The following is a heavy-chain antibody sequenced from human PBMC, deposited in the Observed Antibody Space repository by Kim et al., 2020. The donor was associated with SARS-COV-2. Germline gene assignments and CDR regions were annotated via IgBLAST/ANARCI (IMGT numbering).Heavy chain of an antibody. V-gene: IGHV3-49*04. D-gene: IGHD3-10*01. CDR1: GFTFGDYA. Sequence: GGSLRLSCTASGFTFGDYAMSWVRQAPGKGLEWVGFIRSKAYGGTTEYAASVKGRFTISRDDSKSIAYLQMNSLKTEDTAVYYCTTGGWGSGSYYNGYYYYYMDVWGKGTTVTVSS. J-gene: IGHJ6*03. CDR3: TTGGWGSGSYYNGYYYYYMDV. CDR2: IRSKAYGGTT.